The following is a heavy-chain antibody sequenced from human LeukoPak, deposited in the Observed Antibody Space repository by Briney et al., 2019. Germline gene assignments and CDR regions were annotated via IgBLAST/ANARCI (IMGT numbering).Heavy chain of an antibody. J-gene: IGHJ4*02. V-gene: IGHV5-10-1*01. CDR2: IDPSDSYI. D-gene: IGHD6-13*01. CDR1: GYKFTNYW. Sequence: GESLKISCKTSGYKFTNYWISWVRQKPGKGLEWMGRIDPSDSYINYSPSFQGHVSISSDKSISTAYLQWSSLKASDTAMYYCARHPGPAAASDYWAQGTLVTVSS. CDR3: ARHPGPAAASDY.